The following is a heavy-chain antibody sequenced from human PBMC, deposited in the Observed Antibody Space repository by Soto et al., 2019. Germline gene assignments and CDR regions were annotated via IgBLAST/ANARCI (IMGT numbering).Heavy chain of an antibody. D-gene: IGHD6-13*01. J-gene: IGHJ4*02. Sequence: PSETLSLNCAVSVGSRSSSNWWSWVRQPPGKGLEWIGEIYHSGSTNYNPSLKSRVTISVDNSKNQFSLKLSSVTAADTAVYYCARGSSIAAAGYVDYWGQGTLVTVSS. V-gene: IGHV4-4*02. CDR3: ARGSSIAAAGYVDY. CDR1: VGSRSSSNW. CDR2: IYHSGST.